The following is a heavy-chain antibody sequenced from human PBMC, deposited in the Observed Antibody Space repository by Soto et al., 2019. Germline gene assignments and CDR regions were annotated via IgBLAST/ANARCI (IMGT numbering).Heavy chain of an antibody. CDR1: GGTFSSYA. D-gene: IGHD2-2*01. V-gene: IGHV1-69*01. CDR2: IIPIFGTA. CDR3: AREREGGGYCSSTSCYAGLDY. Sequence: QVQLVQSGAEVKKPGSSVKVSCKASGGTFSSYAISWVRQAPGQGLEWMGGIIPIFGTANYAQKFQGRVTITADESTSTAYMERSSLRSEDTAVYYCAREREGGGYCSSTSCYAGLDYWGQGTLVTVSS. J-gene: IGHJ4*02.